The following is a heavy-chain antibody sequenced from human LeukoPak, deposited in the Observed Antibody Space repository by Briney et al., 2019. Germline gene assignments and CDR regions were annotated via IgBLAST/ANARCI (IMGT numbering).Heavy chain of an antibody. V-gene: IGHV3-43*02. CDR1: GFPFGDHA. CDR3: AKDEWFIYRADFILDY. J-gene: IGHJ4*02. Sequence: GGSLRLSCAASGFPFGDHAMHWVRQPPGKGLEWVSLISGDGGDTYYADSVKGRFTISRDNSKNSLYLQMNSLRAEDSALYYCAKDEWFIYRADFILDYWGQGTLVTVSS. D-gene: IGHD3-3*01. CDR2: ISGDGGDT.